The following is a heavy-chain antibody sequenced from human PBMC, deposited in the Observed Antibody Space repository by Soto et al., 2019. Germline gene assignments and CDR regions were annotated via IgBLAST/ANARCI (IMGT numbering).Heavy chain of an antibody. CDR2: IYFSGTT. J-gene: IGHJ4*02. Sequence: XATLSLTCKVSGVSISDTSYYWGWIRQPPGKGLEWIGTIYFSGTTFYNPSLKSRLTISVDTSKNQFSLRLSSVTAADTAVYYCARHGSHWGQGTLVTVSS. CDR3: ARHGSH. V-gene: IGHV4-39*01. CDR1: GVSISDTSYY.